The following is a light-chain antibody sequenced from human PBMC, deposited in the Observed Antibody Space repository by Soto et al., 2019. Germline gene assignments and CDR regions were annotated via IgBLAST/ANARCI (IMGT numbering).Light chain of an antibody. J-gene: IGKJ1*01. V-gene: IGKV3-20*01. CDR1: QSVSSNY. CDR3: QLFGRSPPSWT. CDR2: GAS. Sequence: ETVLTQSPGTLSLSPGERATLSCRDSQSVSSNYLAWYQQKPGQAPRLLIYGASTRATGIPDRFSGSGSGTDFTLTISRLEPEDFAVYYCQLFGRSPPSWTFGQGTNVEIK.